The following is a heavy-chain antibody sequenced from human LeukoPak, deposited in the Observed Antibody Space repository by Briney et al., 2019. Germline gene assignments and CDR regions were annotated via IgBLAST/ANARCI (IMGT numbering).Heavy chain of an antibody. CDR3: ATGAYCDH. Sequence: GGTLRLSCAASGFTFSRYGMTWVRQAPGKGLEWVSTISDTGDSTYYADSVKGRFTISRDNSENTLYLQMNGLRAEDTAIYFCATGAYCDHWGQGTLVTVSS. CDR2: ISDTGDST. V-gene: IGHV3-23*01. CDR1: GFTFSRYG. J-gene: IGHJ4*02.